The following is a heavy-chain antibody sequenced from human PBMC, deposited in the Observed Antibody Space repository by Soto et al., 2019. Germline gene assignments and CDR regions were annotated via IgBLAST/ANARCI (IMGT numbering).Heavy chain of an antibody. J-gene: IGHJ6*02. V-gene: IGHV4-34*01. CDR1: GGSFSGYY. CDR3: ATDSTSRYYGMDV. CDR2: INHSGST. D-gene: IGHD2-2*01. Sequence: LALTCVYGGSFSGYYWSWIRQSPGKGLEWIGEINHSGSTNNYNPSLKSRVTISVDTSKKQISLKLTSVTAADTAVYYCATDSTSRYYGMDVWGQGTTVTVSS.